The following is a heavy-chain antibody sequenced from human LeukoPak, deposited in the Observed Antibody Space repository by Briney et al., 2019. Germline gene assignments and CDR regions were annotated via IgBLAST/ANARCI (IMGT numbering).Heavy chain of an antibody. D-gene: IGHD3-16*02. CDR2: MNPAIGTT. Sequence: ASVKVSCKASGYTFTSYAINWVRQAPGQGLEWMGEMNPAIGTTDYAQKFQGRVTMTTDTSISTAYMELSSRRSEDTAVYYCARVPREIASIWGQGTMVTVSS. J-gene: IGHJ3*02. V-gene: IGHV1-8*01. CDR3: ARVPREIASI. CDR1: GYTFTSYA.